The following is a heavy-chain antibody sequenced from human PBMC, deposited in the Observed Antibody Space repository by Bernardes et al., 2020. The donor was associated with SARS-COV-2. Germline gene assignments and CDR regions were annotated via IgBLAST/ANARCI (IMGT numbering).Heavy chain of an antibody. J-gene: IGHJ6*02. Sequence: GGSLRLSCAASGFTFDDYAMHWVRQAPGKGLEWVSGISWNSGSIGYADSVKGRFTISRDNAKNTVYLQMNSLRAEDTAVYYCASGSIAARAGYYYYGMDVWGQGTTVTVSS. D-gene: IGHD6-6*01. CDR2: ISWNSGSI. CDR3: ASGSIAARAGYYYYGMDV. V-gene: IGHV3-9*01. CDR1: GFTFDDYA.